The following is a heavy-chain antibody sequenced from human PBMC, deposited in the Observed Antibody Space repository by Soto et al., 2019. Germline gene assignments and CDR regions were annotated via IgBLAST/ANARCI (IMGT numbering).Heavy chain of an antibody. J-gene: IGHJ4*02. CDR2: IKSKTDGGTT. D-gene: IGHD4-17*01. Sequence: EVQLVESGGGLVKPGGSLRLSCAASGFSFSNVWMSWVRQAPGQGLEWVGRIKSKTDGGTTDYAAPVKGRFTISRDDSKTTLYLQMNSLKTEDTAVYYCSFQESTTVTMFEYWGQGKLVTVSS. CDR1: GFSFSNVW. V-gene: IGHV3-15*01. CDR3: SFQESTTVTMFEY.